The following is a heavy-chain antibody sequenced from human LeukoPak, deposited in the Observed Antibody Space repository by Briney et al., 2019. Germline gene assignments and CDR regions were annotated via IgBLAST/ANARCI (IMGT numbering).Heavy chain of an antibody. J-gene: IGHJ3*02. CDR3: ARLRDGYNKGGDDAFDI. D-gene: IGHD5-24*01. Sequence: GESLKISCKGSGYSFTSYWIGWVRQMPGKGVEWMGIIYPGDSDTRYSPSFQGQVTISADKSISTAYLQWSSLKASDTAMYYCARLRDGYNKGGDDAFDIWGQGTMVTVSS. CDR1: GYSFTSYW. V-gene: IGHV5-51*01. CDR2: IYPGDSDT.